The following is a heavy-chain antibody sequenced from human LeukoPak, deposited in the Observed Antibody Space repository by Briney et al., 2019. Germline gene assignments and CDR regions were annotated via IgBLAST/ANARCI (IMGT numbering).Heavy chain of an antibody. CDR2: ISSSGSTI. Sequence: GGSLRLSCAASGFTFSIYTMNWVRQAPGKGLEWVSYISSSGSTIYYADSVKGRFTISRDNAKNSLYLQMNSLRAEDTAVYYCAELGITMIGGVWGKGTTVTISS. V-gene: IGHV3-48*04. D-gene: IGHD3-10*02. CDR3: AELGITMIGGV. J-gene: IGHJ6*04. CDR1: GFTFSIYT.